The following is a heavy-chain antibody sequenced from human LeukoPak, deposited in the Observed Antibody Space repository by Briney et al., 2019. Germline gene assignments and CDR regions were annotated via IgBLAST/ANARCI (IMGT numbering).Heavy chain of an antibody. CDR1: GFTFSNAW. J-gene: IGHJ4*02. V-gene: IGHV3-15*04. CDR3: TTVTYYYGSGSYYFDY. D-gene: IGHD3-10*01. CDR2: IESKTDGGTT. Sequence: PGGSLRLSCAASGFTFSNAWMSWVRQAPGKGLKWVGRIESKTDGGTTDYAAPVKGRFTISRDDSKNTLYLQMNSLKTEDTAVYYCTTVTYYYGSGSYYFDYWGQGTLVTVSS.